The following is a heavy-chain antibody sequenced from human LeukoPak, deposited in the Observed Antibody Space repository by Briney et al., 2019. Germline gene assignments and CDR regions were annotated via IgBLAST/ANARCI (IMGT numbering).Heavy chain of an antibody. V-gene: IGHV3-11*05. Sequence: GGSLRLSCAASGFTFNDSYMSWIRQAPGKGLECVSYISSTSSYTNYADSVKGRFTISRDNAKSSLYVQMNSLRAEDTAVYYCVRGHTLLTDWGQGTLVTVSS. CDR3: VRGHTLLTD. CDR1: GFTFNDSY. CDR2: ISSTSSYT. J-gene: IGHJ4*02. D-gene: IGHD3-16*01.